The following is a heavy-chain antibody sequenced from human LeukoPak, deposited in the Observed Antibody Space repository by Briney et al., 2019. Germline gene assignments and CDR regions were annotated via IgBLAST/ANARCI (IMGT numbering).Heavy chain of an antibody. CDR2: IKQDGSEK. Sequence: GGSLRLSCAASGFTFSSYWMSWVRQAPGKGLEWVANIKQDGSEKYYVDSVKGRFTISRDNAKKSLYLQMNSLRVDDTAVYYCAKDESRVRGVIRDAFDFWGQGTLLTVSS. D-gene: IGHD3-10*01. V-gene: IGHV3-7*01. CDR1: GFTFSSYW. J-gene: IGHJ3*01. CDR3: AKDESRVRGVIRDAFDF.